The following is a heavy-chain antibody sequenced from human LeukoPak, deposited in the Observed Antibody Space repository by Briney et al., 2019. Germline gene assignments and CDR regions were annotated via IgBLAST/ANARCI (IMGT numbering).Heavy chain of an antibody. CDR3: ASEGPPDTAMARYWFDP. CDR1: GGTFSSYA. Sequence: SVKVSCKASGGTFSSYAISWVRQAPGQGLEWMGRIIPILGIANYAQKFQGRVTITTDESTSTAYMELSSLRSEDTAVYYCASEGPPDTAMARYWFDPWGQGTLVTVSS. J-gene: IGHJ5*02. D-gene: IGHD5-18*01. CDR2: IIPILGIA. V-gene: IGHV1-69*04.